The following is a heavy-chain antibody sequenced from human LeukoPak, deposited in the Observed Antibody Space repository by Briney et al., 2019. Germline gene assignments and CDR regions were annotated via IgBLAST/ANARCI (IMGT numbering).Heavy chain of an antibody. CDR1: GYSITSGYY. D-gene: IGHD1-26*01. CDR3: ARVRVGATTTFDY. Sequence: ASETLSLTCVVSGYSITSGYYWGWIRQPPGKGLEWIASMYHSGSTYYKPSLKSRVTISVDTSKNQFSLKVNSVTAADTAVYYCARVRVGATTTFDYWGQGTLVTVSS. CDR2: MYHSGST. J-gene: IGHJ4*02. V-gene: IGHV4-38-2*01.